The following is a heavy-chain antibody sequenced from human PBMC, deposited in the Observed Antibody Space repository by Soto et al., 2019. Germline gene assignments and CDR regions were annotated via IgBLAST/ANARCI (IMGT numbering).Heavy chain of an antibody. CDR1: GYTFINYG. V-gene: IGHV1-18*01. Sequence: QVQRVQSGAEMRKPGASVKVSCKTSGYTFINYGISWVRQAPGQGLAWMGWINGYNGNTNYAQNFQGRVAMTTDTSTSTVYMELRNLRSDDTAVYYCARGDSPVQFDYWGQGTLVTVSS. J-gene: IGHJ4*02. CDR2: INGYNGNT. D-gene: IGHD4-4*01. CDR3: ARGDSPVQFDY.